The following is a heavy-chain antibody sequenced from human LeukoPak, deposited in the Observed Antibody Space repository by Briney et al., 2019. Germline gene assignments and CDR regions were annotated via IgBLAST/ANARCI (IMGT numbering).Heavy chain of an antibody. CDR3: AKWGDYDILTGYYDSDY. V-gene: IGHV3-23*01. J-gene: IGHJ4*02. CDR1: GVIFSNYA. D-gene: IGHD3-9*01. Sequence: PGGSLRLSCAASGVIFSNYAMSWVRQAPGKGLEWVSAIGGRDSGTYYADSVRGRFTVSRDDPKNTLYLQMNTLRAEDTAVYYCAKWGDYDILTGYYDSDYWGQGTLVTVSS. CDR2: IGGRDSGT.